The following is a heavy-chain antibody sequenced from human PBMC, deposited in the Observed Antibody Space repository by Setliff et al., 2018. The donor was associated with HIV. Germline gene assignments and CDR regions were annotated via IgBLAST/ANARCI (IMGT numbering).Heavy chain of an antibody. J-gene: IGHJ3*02. CDR1: GGSISSHY. D-gene: IGHD3-22*01. V-gene: IGHV4-59*11. CDR2: IYYSGST. CDR3: AREDYYDSSGYAFDI. Sequence: SETLSLTCTVSGGSISSHYWSWIRQPPGKGLEWIGYIYYSGSTYYNPSLESRVTISLDTSKNQFSLKLSSVTAADTAVYYCAREDYYDSSGYAFDIWGQGTMVTVSS.